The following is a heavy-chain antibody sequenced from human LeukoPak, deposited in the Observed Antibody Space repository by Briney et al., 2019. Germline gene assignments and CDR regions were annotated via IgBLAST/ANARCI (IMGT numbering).Heavy chain of an antibody. CDR3: ARGPSEYSASWGYYYYYMDV. V-gene: IGHV1-2*02. CDR1: GYTFTGYY. Sequence: ASVKVSCKASGYTFTGYYMHWVRQAPGQGLEWMGWINPNSGGTNYAQKFQGRVTMTSDTSISTAYMELSSLRSDDTAVYYCARGPSEYSASWGYYYYYMDVWGKGTTVTVSS. J-gene: IGHJ6*03. D-gene: IGHD6-6*01. CDR2: INPNSGGT.